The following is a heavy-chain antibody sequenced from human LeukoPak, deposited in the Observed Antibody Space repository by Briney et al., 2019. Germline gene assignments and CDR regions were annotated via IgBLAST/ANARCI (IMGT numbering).Heavy chain of an antibody. CDR3: ARDGLDILTGYYNAFDI. Sequence: PSETLSLTCTVSGGSISIYHWSWIRQPPGKGLEWIGYIYYSGSTNYNPSLKSRVTISVDTSKNQFSLRLSSVTAADTAVYYCARDGLDILTGYYNAFDIWGQGTMVTVSS. CDR1: GGSISIYH. D-gene: IGHD3-9*01. V-gene: IGHV4-59*01. J-gene: IGHJ3*02. CDR2: IYYSGST.